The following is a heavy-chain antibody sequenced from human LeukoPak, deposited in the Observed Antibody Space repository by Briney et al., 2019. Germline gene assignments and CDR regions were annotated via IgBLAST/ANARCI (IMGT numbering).Heavy chain of an antibody. V-gene: IGHV3-48*03. CDR1: GFTFSSYE. D-gene: IGHD4-17*01. CDR3: ARESGVTKIDY. J-gene: IGHJ4*02. CDR2: ISTSGTTI. Sequence: GGSLRLSXAASGFTFSSYEMNWVGQAPGKGLEWVSYISTSGTTIYYADSVKGRFTISRDNARNSLYLQMNSLRAEDTAVYYCARESGVTKIDYWGQGTLVSVSS.